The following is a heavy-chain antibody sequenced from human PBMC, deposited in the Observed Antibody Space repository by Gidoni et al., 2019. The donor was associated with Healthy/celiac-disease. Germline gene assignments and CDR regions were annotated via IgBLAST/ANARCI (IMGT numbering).Heavy chain of an antibody. V-gene: IGHV3-73*01. CDR2: IRSKANSYAT. D-gene: IGHD3-3*01. CDR1: GFTFCGSA. Sequence: EVQLVESGGGLVQPGGSLKLSCAASGFTFCGSAMHWVRQASGKGLEWVGRIRSKANSYATAYAASVKGRFTISRDDSKNTAYLQMNSLKTEDTAVYYCTRPTRYYDFWSGYYDWGQGTLVTVSS. J-gene: IGHJ4*02. CDR3: TRPTRYYDFWSGYYD.